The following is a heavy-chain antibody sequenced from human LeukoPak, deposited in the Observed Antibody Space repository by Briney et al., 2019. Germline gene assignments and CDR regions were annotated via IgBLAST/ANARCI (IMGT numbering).Heavy chain of an antibody. D-gene: IGHD6-13*01. J-gene: IGHJ4*02. Sequence: PGGSLRLSCAASGFTFSSYAMSWVRQAPGKGLEWVSAISGSGGSTYYADSVKGRFTVSRDNSKNTLYLQMNSLRAEDTAVYYCAKTGTPWYYFDYWGQGTLVTVSS. CDR2: ISGSGGST. CDR3: AKTGTPWYYFDY. V-gene: IGHV3-23*01. CDR1: GFTFSSYA.